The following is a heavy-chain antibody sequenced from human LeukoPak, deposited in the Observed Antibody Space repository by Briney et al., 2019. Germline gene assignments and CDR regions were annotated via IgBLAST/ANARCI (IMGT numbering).Heavy chain of an antibody. Sequence: SETLSLTCTVSGGSISSYYWSWIRQPPGKGLEWIGYIYYSGSTNYNPSLKSRVTISVDTSKNQFSLKLSSVTAADTAVYYCARRRFLEWLLSEYYFDYWGQGTLVTVSS. V-gene: IGHV4-59*01. CDR1: GGSISSYY. CDR2: IYYSGST. J-gene: IGHJ4*02. D-gene: IGHD3-3*01. CDR3: ARRRFLEWLLSEYYFDY.